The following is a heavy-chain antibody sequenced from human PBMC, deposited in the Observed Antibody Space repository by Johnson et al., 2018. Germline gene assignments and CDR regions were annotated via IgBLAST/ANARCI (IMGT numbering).Heavy chain of an antibody. CDR1: GGTFSSYT. D-gene: IGHD2-21*01. Sequence: QVQLVQSGAEVKKPGSSVKVSCKASGGTFSSYTISWVRQAPGQGLEWMGRIIPILGIANYAQKFQGRVTITADEYTSTAYRELSSLRTEDTAVYYWARERVNAFDIWGQGTMVTVSS. CDR2: IIPILGIA. V-gene: IGHV1-69*04. J-gene: IGHJ3*02. CDR3: ARERVNAFDI.